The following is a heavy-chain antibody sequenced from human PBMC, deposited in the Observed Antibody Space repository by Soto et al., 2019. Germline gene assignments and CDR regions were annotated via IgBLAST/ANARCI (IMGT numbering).Heavy chain of an antibody. D-gene: IGHD6-13*01. J-gene: IGHJ6*02. V-gene: IGHV3-21*01. CDR1: GLTFSAFG. CDR3: ATDGEAGAVMGV. CDR2: ISSGGEYI. Sequence: EVQLVESGGGLVKPGGSLRLSCAASGLTFSAFGMNWVRQAPGKGLEWVSSISSGGEYIDYADSVKGRLTISRDNAKNSLFLQLDSLRVEDTAVYYCATDGEAGAVMGVWGQGTTVTVSS.